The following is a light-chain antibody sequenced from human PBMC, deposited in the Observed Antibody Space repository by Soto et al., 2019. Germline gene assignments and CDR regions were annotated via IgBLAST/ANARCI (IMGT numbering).Light chain of an antibody. CDR1: QSVSSD. J-gene: IGKJ4*01. CDR3: QQYNSWPLT. V-gene: IGKV3-15*01. CDR2: GAF. Sequence: ERVMTQTPATLSVSPGERATLSCRASQSVSSDLAWYQQKPGQVPRLLIYGAFNRATGVPARFSGSGSGTEFTLTISSLLSEDFAVYYCQQYNSWPLTFGGGTKVEI.